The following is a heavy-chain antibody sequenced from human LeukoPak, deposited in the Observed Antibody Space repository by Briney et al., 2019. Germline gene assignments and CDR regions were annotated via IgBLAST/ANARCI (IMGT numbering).Heavy chain of an antibody. Sequence: TGGSLRLSCAASGFTFDDYGMSWVRQAPGKGLEWVSGINWNGGSTGYADSVKGRFTISRDNAKNTLYLQMNSLRAEDTAVYYCARDPASYYDYWGQGTLVTVSS. J-gene: IGHJ4*02. V-gene: IGHV3-20*04. CDR3: ARDPASYYDY. CDR2: INWNGGST. CDR1: GFTFDDYG.